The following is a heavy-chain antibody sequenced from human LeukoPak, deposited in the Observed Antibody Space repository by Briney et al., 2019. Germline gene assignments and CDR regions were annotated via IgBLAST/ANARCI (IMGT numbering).Heavy chain of an antibody. V-gene: IGHV3-74*01. D-gene: IGHD3-22*01. CDR1: GFIFSRCW. CDR2: INGDGSTL. Sequence: PGGSLRLSCAASGFIFSRCWMHWVRQAPGKGLVWVLRINGDGSTLSYADSVKGRFTISRDNAKNTLYLQMNSLRAEDTAVYYCVRDFGESSGYYFDYWGQGTLVTVSS. CDR3: VRDFGESSGYYFDY. J-gene: IGHJ4*02.